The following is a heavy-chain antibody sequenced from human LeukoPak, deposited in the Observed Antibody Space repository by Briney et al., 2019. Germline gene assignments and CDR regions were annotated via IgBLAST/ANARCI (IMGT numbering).Heavy chain of an antibody. CDR3: AKGTYSSGYSDFDY. CDR1: GFTFSSYA. Sequence: GGSLGLSCAASGFTFSSYAMSWVRQAPGKGLEWVSAISGSGGSTYYADSVKGRFTISRDNSKNTLYLQMNSLRAEDTAVYYCAKGTYSSGYSDFDYWGQGTLVTVSS. J-gene: IGHJ4*02. V-gene: IGHV3-23*01. D-gene: IGHD3-22*01. CDR2: ISGSGGST.